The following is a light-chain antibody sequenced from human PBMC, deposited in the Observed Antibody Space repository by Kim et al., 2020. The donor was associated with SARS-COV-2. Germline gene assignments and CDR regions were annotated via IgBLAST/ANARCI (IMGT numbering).Light chain of an antibody. CDR3: QQSES. Sequence: SSLSASVGDRVTITCRASQDMSSYLAWYQQRPGTAPKLLIYAASNLESGVPSRFSGSGSGTDFTLTISGLQPEDFATYYWQQSESFGGGTKVDIK. CDR1: QDMSSY. J-gene: IGKJ4*01. CDR2: AAS. V-gene: IGKV1-9*01.